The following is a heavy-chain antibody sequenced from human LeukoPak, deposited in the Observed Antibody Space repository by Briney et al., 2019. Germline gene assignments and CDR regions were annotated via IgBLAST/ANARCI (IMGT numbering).Heavy chain of an antibody. Sequence: SETLSLTCTVSGGSISSYYGSWIRQPAGEGLEWIGRIYTSGSTNYNPSLKSRVTMSVDTSKNQFSLKLSSVTAADTAVYYCARSERTHRNFDYWGQGTLVTVSS. V-gene: IGHV4-4*07. CDR3: ARSERTHRNFDY. J-gene: IGHJ4*02. CDR1: GGSISSYY. CDR2: IYTSGST.